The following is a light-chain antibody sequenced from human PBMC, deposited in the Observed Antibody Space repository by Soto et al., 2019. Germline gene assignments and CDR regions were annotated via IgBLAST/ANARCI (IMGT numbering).Light chain of an antibody. CDR3: QQRSNWPSIT. CDR2: DAS. V-gene: IGKV3-11*01. Sequence: EIVLTQSPATLYLSPGDRGTLSCRASQSVSSYLAWYQQKPGQAPRLLIYDASNRATGIPARFSGSGSGTDFTLTIDSLEPEDSAVYYCQQRSNWPSITFGQGTRLEI. CDR1: QSVSSY. J-gene: IGKJ5*01.